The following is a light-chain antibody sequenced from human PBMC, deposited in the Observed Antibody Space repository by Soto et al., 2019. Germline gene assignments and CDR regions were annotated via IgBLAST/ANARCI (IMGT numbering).Light chain of an antibody. Sequence: EIVLTQSPGTLSLSPGERATLSCRASQSVTSSYLAWYQLKPGQAPRILIYGASNRATCIPDRFSGSGSGTDFTLTISRLEPEDFAVYFCQQYGNSPPNTFGPGTKVEI. CDR1: QSVTSSY. CDR3: QQYGNSPPNT. CDR2: GAS. J-gene: IGKJ2*01. V-gene: IGKV3-20*01.